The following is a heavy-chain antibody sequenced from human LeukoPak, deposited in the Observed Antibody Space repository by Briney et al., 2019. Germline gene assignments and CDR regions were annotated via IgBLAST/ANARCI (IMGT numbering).Heavy chain of an antibody. D-gene: IGHD4-17*01. CDR1: GFTVSSNY. V-gene: IGHV3-23*01. CDR2: ISGSGGST. J-gene: IGHJ4*02. Sequence: GGSLRLSCAASGFTVSSNYMSWVRQAPGKGLEWVSAISGSGGSTYYADSVKGRFTISRDNSKNTLYLQMNSLRAEDTAVYYCAKAPYATVTTYYFDYWGQGTLVTVSS. CDR3: AKAPYATVTTYYFDY.